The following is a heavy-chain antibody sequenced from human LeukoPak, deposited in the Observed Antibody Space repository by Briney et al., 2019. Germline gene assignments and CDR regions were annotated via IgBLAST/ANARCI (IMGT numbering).Heavy chain of an antibody. V-gene: IGHV4-30-4*08. CDR3: ARADYGGNSVSDP. D-gene: IGHD4-23*01. CDR2: IYYSGST. J-gene: IGHJ5*02. CDR1: GGSISSGDYY. Sequence: SQTLSLTCTVSGGSISSGDYYWSWIRQPPGKGLEWIGYIYYSGSTYYNPSLKSRVTISVETSKNQFSLKLSSVTAADSAVYYCARADYGGNSVSDPWGQGTLVTVSS.